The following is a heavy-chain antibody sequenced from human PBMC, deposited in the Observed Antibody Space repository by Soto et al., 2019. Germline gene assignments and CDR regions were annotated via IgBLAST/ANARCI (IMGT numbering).Heavy chain of an antibody. CDR3: AKGGLQFLRSPGRAMDV. Sequence: QVQLVQSGAEVKKPGSSVKVSCKASGGTFSSSAISWVRQAPGQGLEWMGGIIPIFATAKYAQKFQGRVTITADESTSTAYMELSRLRSEDTAVYYCAKGGLQFLRSPGRAMDVWGQGTTVTVSS. V-gene: IGHV1-69*12. J-gene: IGHJ6*02. CDR2: IIPIFATA. D-gene: IGHD5-12*01. CDR1: GGTFSSSA.